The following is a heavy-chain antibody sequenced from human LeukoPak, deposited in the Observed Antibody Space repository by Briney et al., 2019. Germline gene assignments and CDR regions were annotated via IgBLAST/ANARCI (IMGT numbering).Heavy chain of an antibody. Sequence: PSETLSLTCTVSGGSISSYYWTWIRQPAGKALEWIGRIYSGGNTNYNPSLESRVTMSVDTSKNQFSLKLTSLTAADTAVYYCARCSSTSCSDFDYWGQGTLVTVSS. D-gene: IGHD2-2*01. J-gene: IGHJ4*02. CDR2: IYSGGNT. CDR3: ARCSSTSCSDFDY. V-gene: IGHV4-4*07. CDR1: GGSISSYY.